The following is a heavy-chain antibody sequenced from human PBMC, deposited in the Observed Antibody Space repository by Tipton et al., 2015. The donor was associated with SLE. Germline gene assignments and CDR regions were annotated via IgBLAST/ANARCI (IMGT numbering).Heavy chain of an antibody. V-gene: IGHV4-34*01. D-gene: IGHD3-10*01. CDR1: GGSFRGYY. CDR2: INHNGDT. J-gene: IGHJ3*01. Sequence: TLSLTCAVYGGSFRGYYWTWIRQPPGKGLEYIGEINHNGDTYYNPSLKSRVTMSVDTSTNQFSLNLTSVTAADTAVYYCARQGRNYASGSSFWGQGTMVTVSS. CDR3: ARQGRNYASGSSF.